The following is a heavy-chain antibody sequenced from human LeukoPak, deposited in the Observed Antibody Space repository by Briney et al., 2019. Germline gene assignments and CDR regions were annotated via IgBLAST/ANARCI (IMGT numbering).Heavy chain of an antibody. J-gene: IGHJ3*02. CDR3: ARDFWDRDAFDI. V-gene: IGHV3-48*03. CDR2: ISSSGSTI. Sequence: GGSLRLSCAASGFTFSSYEMNWVRQAPGKGLEWVSYISSSGSTIYYADSVKGRFTISRDNSKNTLYLQMNSLRAEDTAVYYCARDFWDRDAFDIWGQGTMVTVSS. D-gene: IGHD3-3*01. CDR1: GFTFSSYE.